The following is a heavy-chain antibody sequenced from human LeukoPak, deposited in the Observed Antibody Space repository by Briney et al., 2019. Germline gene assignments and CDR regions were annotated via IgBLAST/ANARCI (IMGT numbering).Heavy chain of an antibody. Sequence: PGGSLRLSCVASGFTFSSYSMNWVRQAPGKGLEWVSSISSSSSYIYYADSVKGRFTISRDNAKNSLYLQMDSLRAEDTAVYYCAKDVRSDYFDYWGQGTLVTVSS. CDR1: GFTFSSYS. V-gene: IGHV3-21*01. CDR2: ISSSSSYI. CDR3: AKDVRSDYFDY. J-gene: IGHJ4*02.